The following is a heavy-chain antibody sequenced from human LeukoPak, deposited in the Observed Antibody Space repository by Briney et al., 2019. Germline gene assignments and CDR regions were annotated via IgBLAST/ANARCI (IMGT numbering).Heavy chain of an antibody. Sequence: SVKVSCKASGGTFSSYAISWVRQAPGQGLEWMGRIIPILGIANYAQKFQGRVTITADKSTSTAYMELSSLRSEDTAVYYCARDYYDSSGYYGDAFDIWGQGTMVTVSS. V-gene: IGHV1-69*04. D-gene: IGHD3-22*01. CDR1: GGTFSSYA. J-gene: IGHJ3*02. CDR2: IIPILGIA. CDR3: ARDYYDSSGYYGDAFDI.